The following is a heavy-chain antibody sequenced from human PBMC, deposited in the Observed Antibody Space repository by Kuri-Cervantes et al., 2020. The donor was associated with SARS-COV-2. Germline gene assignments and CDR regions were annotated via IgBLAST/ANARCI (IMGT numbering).Heavy chain of an antibody. CDR3: AKIGTQYCSAGSCYVDY. Sequence: GESLKISCAASGFTFSSYAMSWVRQAPGKGLEWASAISGSGGSTYYADSVKGRFTISRDNSKNTLYLQMNSLRAEDTAVYYCAKIGTQYCSAGSCYVDYWGQGTLVTVSS. CDR2: ISGSGGST. J-gene: IGHJ4*02. CDR1: GFTFSSYA. V-gene: IGHV3-23*01. D-gene: IGHD2-15*01.